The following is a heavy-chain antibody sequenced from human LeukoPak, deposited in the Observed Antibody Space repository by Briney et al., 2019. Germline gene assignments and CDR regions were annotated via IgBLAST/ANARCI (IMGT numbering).Heavy chain of an antibody. Sequence: GGSLRLSCAASGFTFSSYWMSWVRQAPGKGLEWVANINQAGSEKYYVDSVKGRFTISRDTAKNSLYLQMISLRVEDTAKYYCLVISPNLEYWGQGTLVTVSS. J-gene: IGHJ4*02. CDR1: GFTFSSYW. CDR2: INQAGSEK. CDR3: LVISPNLEY. D-gene: IGHD3-10*01. V-gene: IGHV3-7*05.